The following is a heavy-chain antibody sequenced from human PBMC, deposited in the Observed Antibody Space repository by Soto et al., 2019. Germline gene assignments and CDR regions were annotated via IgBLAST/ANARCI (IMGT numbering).Heavy chain of an antibody. CDR3: ARDRRYFDWLLSGYYYCGMDV. Sequence: SETLSLTCAVSGGSISSSNWWSWVRQPPGKGLEWIGEIYHSGSTNYNPSLKSRVTISVDKSKNQFSLKLSSVTAADTAVYYCARDRRYFDWLLSGYYYCGMDVWGQGTTVTVSS. V-gene: IGHV4-4*02. CDR1: GGSISSSNW. CDR2: IYHSGST. J-gene: IGHJ6*02. D-gene: IGHD3-9*01.